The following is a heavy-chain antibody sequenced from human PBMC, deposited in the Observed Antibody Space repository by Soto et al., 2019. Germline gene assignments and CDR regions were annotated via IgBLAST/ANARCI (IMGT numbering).Heavy chain of an antibody. V-gene: IGHV3-33*01. D-gene: IGHD5-18*01. Sequence: GGSLRLSCAASGFTFSSYGMHWVRQAPGKGLEWVAVIWYDGSNKYYADSVKGRFTISRDNSKNTLYLQMNSLRAEDTAVYYCARGNSYGYAYYYGMDVWGQGTTVTVSS. J-gene: IGHJ6*02. CDR2: IWYDGSNK. CDR1: GFTFSSYG. CDR3: ARGNSYGYAYYYGMDV.